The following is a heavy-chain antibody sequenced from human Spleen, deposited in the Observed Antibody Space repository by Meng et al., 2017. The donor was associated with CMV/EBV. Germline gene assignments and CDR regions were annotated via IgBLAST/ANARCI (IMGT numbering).Heavy chain of an antibody. D-gene: IGHD3-3*01. J-gene: IGHJ4*02. CDR2: IYYSGST. Sequence: SETLSLTCTVSGGSISSSSYYWGWIRQPPGKGLEWIGSIYYSGSTYYNPSLESRVTISVDTSKNQFSLKLSSVTAADTAVYYCARTYDFWSGYYDDYWGQGTLVTVSS. V-gene: IGHV4-39*07. CDR3: ARTYDFWSGYYDDY. CDR1: GGSISSSSYY.